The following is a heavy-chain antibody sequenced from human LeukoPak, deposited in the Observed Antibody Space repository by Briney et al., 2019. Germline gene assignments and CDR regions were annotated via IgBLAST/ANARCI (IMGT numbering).Heavy chain of an antibody. CDR1: GFICTNNL. V-gene: IGHV3-69-1*02. CDR2: IRTVGYI. D-gene: IGHD2-15*01. Sequence: GGSLRLSCAASGFICTNNLMCCRRAPAGELVELSSIRTVGYIHYAESTKGRFSISRDNARDSLYLQMNSLSAEDTAIYYCAGALCSGGSCYSFNYWGQGTLVTVSS. J-gene: IGHJ4*02. CDR3: AGALCSGGSCYSFNY.